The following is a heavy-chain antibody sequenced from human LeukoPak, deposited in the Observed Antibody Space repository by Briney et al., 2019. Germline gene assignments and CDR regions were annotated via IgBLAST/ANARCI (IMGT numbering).Heavy chain of an antibody. CDR2: ISPTSSYM. J-gene: IGHJ5*02. CDR3: VRDADGGNSWFDT. D-gene: IGHD4-23*01. Sequence: GGSLRPSCAASGFTFTDFYMNWVRQAPGKGLEWVSWISPTSSYMYYADSVKGRFTISRDNAKNSLYLQTNSLRAEDTALYYCVRDADGGNSWFDTWGQGTLVTVSS. CDR1: GFTFTDFY. V-gene: IGHV3-21*04.